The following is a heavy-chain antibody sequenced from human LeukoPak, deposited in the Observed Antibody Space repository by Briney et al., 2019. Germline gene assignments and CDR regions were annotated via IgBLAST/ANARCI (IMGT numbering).Heavy chain of an antibody. CDR3: VRDPIAAAGTFFDY. J-gene: IGHJ4*02. CDR1: GFTFSSYA. V-gene: IGHV3-30*04. Sequence: GGSLRLSCAASGFTFSSYAMHWVRQAPGKGLEWVAVISYDGSNKYYADSVKGRFTISRDNSKNTLYLQMNSLRAEDTAVYYCVRDPIAAAGTFFDYWGQGTLVTVSS. CDR2: ISYDGSNK. D-gene: IGHD6-13*01.